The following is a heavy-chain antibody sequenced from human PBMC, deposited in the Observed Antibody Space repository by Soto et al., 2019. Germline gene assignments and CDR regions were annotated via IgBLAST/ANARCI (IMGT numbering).Heavy chain of an antibody. V-gene: IGHV3-23*01. CDR1: GFTFSSYA. Sequence: LSLTCAASGFTFSSYAMSWVRQAPGKGLEWVSAISGSGGSTYYADSVKGRFTISRDNSKNTLYLQMNSLRAEDTAVYYCAKDRERDYDYVWGSYPIYYFDYWGQGTLVTVSS. J-gene: IGHJ4*02. D-gene: IGHD3-16*02. CDR3: AKDRERDYDYVWGSYPIYYFDY. CDR2: ISGSGGST.